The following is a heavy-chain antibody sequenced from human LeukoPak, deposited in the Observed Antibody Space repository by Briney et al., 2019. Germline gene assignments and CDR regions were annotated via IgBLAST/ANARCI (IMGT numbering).Heavy chain of an antibody. CDR3: ARNRTGTFDF. D-gene: IGHD3-10*01. V-gene: IGHV1-18*01. CDR1: GYTFRDYG. CDR2: ISGDSYDT. J-gene: IGHJ4*02. Sequence: ASVKVSCEASGYTFRDYGINWVRQAPGQGLEWMGWISGDSYDTKYEQKVQGRVTMTTDTSTSTAYMELRSLRSDDTAVYYCARNRTGTFDFWGQGTLVTVSS.